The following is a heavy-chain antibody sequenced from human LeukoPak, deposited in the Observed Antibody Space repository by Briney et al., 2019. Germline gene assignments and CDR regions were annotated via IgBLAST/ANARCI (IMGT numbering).Heavy chain of an antibody. Sequence: GGSLRLSCAASGFTFSSYVMSWVRQAPGKGLEWVSALSGSGGSTYYADSVKGRFTVSRDNSKNALYLQMNSLTAEDTAVYYCAKLRGLRTFDYWGQGTLVTVSS. D-gene: IGHD5-12*01. V-gene: IGHV3-23*01. J-gene: IGHJ4*02. CDR3: AKLRGLRTFDY. CDR1: GFTFSSYV. CDR2: LSGSGGST.